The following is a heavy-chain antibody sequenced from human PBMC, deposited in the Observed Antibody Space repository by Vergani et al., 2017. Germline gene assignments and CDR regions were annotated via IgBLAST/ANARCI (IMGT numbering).Heavy chain of an antibody. D-gene: IGHD3-3*01. CDR1: GGSISSGGYY. V-gene: IGHV4-31*03. J-gene: IGHJ3*02. Sequence: QVQLQESGPGLVKPSQTLSLTCTVSGGSISSGGYYWSWIRQHPGKGLEWIGYIYYSGSTYYNPSLKSRVTISVDTSKNQFSLKLSSVTAADTAVYYCARARGRVEWTLVGLFAFDIWGQGTMVTVSS. CDR2: IYYSGST. CDR3: ARARGRVEWTLVGLFAFDI.